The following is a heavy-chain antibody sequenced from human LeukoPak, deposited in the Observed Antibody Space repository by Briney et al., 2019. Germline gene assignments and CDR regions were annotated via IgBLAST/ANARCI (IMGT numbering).Heavy chain of an antibody. CDR2: IYYSGST. CDR3: ANLRRYDFWSGYYGH. J-gene: IGHJ4*02. CDR1: GYSISSGYY. D-gene: IGHD3-3*01. V-gene: IGHV4-61*01. Sequence: PSETLSLTCTVSGYSISSGYYWSWIRQPPGKGLEWIGYIYYSGSTNYNPSLKSRVTISVDTSKNQFSLKLSSVTAADTAVYYCANLRRYDFWSGYYGHWGQGTLVTVSS.